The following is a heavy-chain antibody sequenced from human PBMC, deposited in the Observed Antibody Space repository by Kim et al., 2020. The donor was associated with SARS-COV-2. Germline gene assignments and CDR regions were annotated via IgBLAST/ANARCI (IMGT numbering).Heavy chain of an antibody. Sequence: AAPVKGRFTTSRDNSKNTLYLQMNSLKTEDPAVYYCTTDPAAIRRKAMDYWGQGTLVTVSS. CDR3: TTDPAAIRRKAMDY. D-gene: IGHD5-18*01. J-gene: IGHJ4*02. V-gene: IGHV3-15*01.